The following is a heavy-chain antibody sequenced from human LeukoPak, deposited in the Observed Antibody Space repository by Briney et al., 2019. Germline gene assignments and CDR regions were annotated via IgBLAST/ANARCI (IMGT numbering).Heavy chain of an antibody. J-gene: IGHJ4*02. CDR2: IYYSGST. CDR3: ARDQGYGDYGPTYSFDY. V-gene: IGHV4-39*07. Sequence: SETLSLTCTVSGGSISSSSYYWGWIRQPPGKGLEWIGSIYYSGSTYYNPSLKSRVTISVDTSKNQFSLKLSSVTAADTAVYYCARDQGYGDYGPTYSFDYWGQGTLVTVSS. CDR1: GGSISSSSYY. D-gene: IGHD4-17*01.